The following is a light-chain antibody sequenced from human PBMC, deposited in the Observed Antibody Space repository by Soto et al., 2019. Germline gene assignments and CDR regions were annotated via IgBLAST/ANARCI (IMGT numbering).Light chain of an antibody. J-gene: IGLJ3*02. CDR3: CSYAGSSTWV. CDR2: EGS. CDR1: SSDVGSYNL. Sequence: QSALTQPASVSGSPGQSITISCTGTSSDVGSYNLVSWYQQHPGKAPKLMIYEGSKRPSGVSNRFSGSKSGNTDSLTISWLQAEDEADYYCCSYAGSSTWVFGGGTKLTVL. V-gene: IGLV2-23*01.